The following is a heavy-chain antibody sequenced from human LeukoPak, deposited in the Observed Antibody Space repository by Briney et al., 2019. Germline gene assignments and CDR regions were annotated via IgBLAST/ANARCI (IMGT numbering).Heavy chain of an antibody. J-gene: IGHJ4*02. CDR3: ARPPDYGDYLDY. CDR2: IYHSGST. V-gene: IGHV4-30-2*01. CDR1: GGSISSGGYS. D-gene: IGHD4-17*01. Sequence: SETLSLTCAVSGGSISSGGYSWSWIRQPPGKGLEWIGYIYHSGSTYYNPSLKSRVTISVYTSKNQFSLKLSSVTAADTAVYYCARPPDYGDYLDYWGQGTLVTVSS.